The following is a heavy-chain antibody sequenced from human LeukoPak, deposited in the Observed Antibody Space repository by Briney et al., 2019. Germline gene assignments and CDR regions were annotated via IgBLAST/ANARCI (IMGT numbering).Heavy chain of an antibody. CDR1: GFSLSTFN. Sequence: GGSLRLSCAASGFSLSTFNMNWVRQAPGKGLEWVSCISGTGSVYYAASVRGRFAISRDNAGNSLFLQLNSLRTEDTAVYFCARDLPGSSWYALDSWGQGTLVAVSS. CDR2: ISGTGSV. J-gene: IGHJ5*01. D-gene: IGHD6-13*01. CDR3: ARDLPGSSWYALDS. V-gene: IGHV3-69-1*01.